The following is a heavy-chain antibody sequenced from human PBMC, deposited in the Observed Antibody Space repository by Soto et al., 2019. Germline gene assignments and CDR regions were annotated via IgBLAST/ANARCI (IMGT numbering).Heavy chain of an antibody. CDR1: GGSISPHD. D-gene: IGHD3-22*01. V-gene: IGHV4-59*11. Sequence: LETLSLTYTVSGGSISPHDWSWIRQNPGKGLEWIAYIYYSGSTNYNPSLKSRVTISVDTSKNQCSLKLSSVTAADTAVYYCARASYYSDSFGYFLDSWGQGTLVTVSS. CDR3: ARASYYSDSFGYFLDS. J-gene: IGHJ4*02. CDR2: IYYSGST.